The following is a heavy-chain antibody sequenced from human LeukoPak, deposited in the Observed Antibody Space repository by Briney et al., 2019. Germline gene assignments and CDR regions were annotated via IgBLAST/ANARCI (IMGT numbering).Heavy chain of an antibody. CDR1: GFTFSSYE. D-gene: IGHD3-22*01. V-gene: IGHV3-48*03. J-gene: IGHJ4*02. CDR2: ISSNGYTM. Sequence: GGTLRLSCAASGFTFSSYEMNWVRQAPGKGLEWVSYISSNGYTMYYADSVKGRFTISRDNAKNSLYLQMNSLRAEYTAVYYCATLGDDTNGYGDYWGQGTPVTVAS. CDR3: ATLGDDTNGYGDY.